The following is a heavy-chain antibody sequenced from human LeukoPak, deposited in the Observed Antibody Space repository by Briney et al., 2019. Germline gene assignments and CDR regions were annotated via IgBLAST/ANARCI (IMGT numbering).Heavy chain of an antibody. V-gene: IGHV4-34*01. Sequence: PSETLSLTCAVFGGSFSGYYWTWVRQAPGKGLEWIGEINESGTTNYNASPNNRVTISVDTSKNQFSLKLTSLTAADTAVFYCARALMTLVRGVPRTTWFHPWGQGTLVTVSS. CDR2: INESGTT. J-gene: IGHJ5*02. CDR3: ARALMTLVRGVPRTTWFHP. CDR1: GGSFSGYY. D-gene: IGHD3-10*01.